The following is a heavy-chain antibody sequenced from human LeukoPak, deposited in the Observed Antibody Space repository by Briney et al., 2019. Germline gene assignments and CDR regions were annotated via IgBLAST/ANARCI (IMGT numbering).Heavy chain of an antibody. CDR1: GFTFSSYA. J-gene: IGHJ4*02. V-gene: IGHV3-23*01. D-gene: IGHD6-6*01. CDR2: ISGSGEST. Sequence: GGSLRLSCAASGFTFSSYAMSWVRQAPGKGLEWVSAISGSGESTYYADSAKGRITVSRDNSKNTLYLQMNSLRAEDTAVYYCAKDQQLAGAYWGQGTLVTVSS. CDR3: AKDQQLAGAY.